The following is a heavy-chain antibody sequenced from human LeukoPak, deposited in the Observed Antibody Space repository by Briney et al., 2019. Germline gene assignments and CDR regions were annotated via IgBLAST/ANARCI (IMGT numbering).Heavy chain of an antibody. CDR1: GFTFSSYG. CDR2: ISYDGSNK. D-gene: IGHD3-3*01. Sequence: GGSLRLSCAASGFTFSSYGMHWVRQAPGKGLEWVAVISYDGSNKYYADSVKGRFTISRDNSKNTLYLQMNSLRAEDTAVYYCAKALYDFWSGHPEYNWFDPWGQGTLVTVSS. J-gene: IGHJ5*02. CDR3: AKALYDFWSGHPEYNWFDP. V-gene: IGHV3-30*18.